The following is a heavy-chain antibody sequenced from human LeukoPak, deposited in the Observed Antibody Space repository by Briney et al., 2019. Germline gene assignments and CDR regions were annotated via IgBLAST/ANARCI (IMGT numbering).Heavy chain of an antibody. CDR2: INHTGSA. CDR3: ARRSFYSSSSGFNS. CDR1: GGSISRSDSY. V-gene: IGHV4-39*07. Sequence: PSETLSLTCSVSGGSISRSDSYWSWVRQPPGKGLEWIGQINHTGSANYNPSLKSRVTISLDTSKNQFSLRLSSVTAADTAVYYCARRSFYSSSSGFNSWGQGTLVTVSS. J-gene: IGHJ4*02. D-gene: IGHD6-6*01.